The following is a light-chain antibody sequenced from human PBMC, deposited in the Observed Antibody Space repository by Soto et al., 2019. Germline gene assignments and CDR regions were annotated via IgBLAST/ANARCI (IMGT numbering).Light chain of an antibody. Sequence: DIQMTQSPSTLSASVGDTVTVTCRASQGISNSLAWYQQKPGKAPELLIYGASNRATGIPARFSGSGSGTDFTLTISSLEPEDFAVYYCQQRSNWPPNFGQGTRLEIK. CDR1: QGISNS. J-gene: IGKJ5*01. CDR2: GAS. V-gene: IGKV1-5*01. CDR3: QQRSNWPPN.